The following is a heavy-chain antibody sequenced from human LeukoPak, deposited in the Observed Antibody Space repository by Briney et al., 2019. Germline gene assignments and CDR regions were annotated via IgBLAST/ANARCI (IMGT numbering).Heavy chain of an antibody. J-gene: IGHJ4*02. D-gene: IGHD1-26*01. Sequence: PGRSLRLSCAASGFTFSSYGMHWVRQAPGKGLEWVAVISYDGSNKYYADSVKGRFTISRDNSKNTLYLQMNSLRAEDTAVYYCAKEVLVGALFEYWGQGTLVTVSS. CDR2: ISYDGSNK. V-gene: IGHV3-30*18. CDR3: AKEVLVGALFEY. CDR1: GFTFSSYG.